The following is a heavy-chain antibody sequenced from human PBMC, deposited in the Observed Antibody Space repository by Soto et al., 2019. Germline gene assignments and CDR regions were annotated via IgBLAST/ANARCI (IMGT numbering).Heavy chain of an antibody. D-gene: IGHD3-9*01. Sequence: GGSLRLSCAASGFTFSSYGMHWVRQAPGKXLEWVAVIWYDGSNKYYADSVKGRFTISRDNSKNTLYLQMNSLRAEDTAVYYCARDEGYDILTGYVHYYYYYRMDVWGQGATVTVPS. CDR1: GFTFSSYG. V-gene: IGHV3-33*01. J-gene: IGHJ6*02. CDR3: ARDEGYDILTGYVHYYYYYRMDV. CDR2: IWYDGSNK.